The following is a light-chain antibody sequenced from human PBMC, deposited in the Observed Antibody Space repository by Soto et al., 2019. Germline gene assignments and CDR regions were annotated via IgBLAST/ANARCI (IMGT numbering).Light chain of an antibody. CDR2: KAS. J-gene: IGKJ1*01. Sequence: DIQMTQSPSTLSASGGDRVTITCRASQSISSRLAWYQQKPGKAPKLLIHKASSLESGVPSWFSGSGSGTEFTITISSLQPDDFASYYCQQYNSYPWTFGQGTKVEIK. CDR1: QSISSR. V-gene: IGKV1-5*03. CDR3: QQYNSYPWT.